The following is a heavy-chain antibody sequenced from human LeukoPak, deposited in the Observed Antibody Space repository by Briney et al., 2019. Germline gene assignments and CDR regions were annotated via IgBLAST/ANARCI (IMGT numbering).Heavy chain of an antibody. J-gene: IGHJ6*03. CDR2: IYSSGST. D-gene: IGHD6-13*01. CDR3: ARGPGYSSSWYKGDYYYMDV. V-gene: IGHV4-4*07. CDR1: GGSISSYY. Sequence: PSETLSLTCTVSGGSISSYYWNWIRQPAGKGLEWIGRIYSSGSTTYNPSLNSRVTMSIDTSKNQFSLKLSSVTAADTAVYYCARGPGYSSSWYKGDYYYMDVWGKGTTVTISS.